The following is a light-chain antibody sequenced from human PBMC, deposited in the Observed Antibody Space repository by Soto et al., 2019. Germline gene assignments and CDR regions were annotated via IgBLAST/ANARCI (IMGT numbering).Light chain of an antibody. V-gene: IGKV1-12*01. CDR2: AAS. Sequence: DIQMTQSPSSVSASVGDTVTITCRASQDIGSWLAWFQQKPGRAPKLLIYAASSLQSGVPSRFSGSGSGADFTLTISSMQPEDFATYYCLQSYRTPLTFGGGTKVDIK. CDR3: LQSYRTPLT. J-gene: IGKJ4*01. CDR1: QDIGSW.